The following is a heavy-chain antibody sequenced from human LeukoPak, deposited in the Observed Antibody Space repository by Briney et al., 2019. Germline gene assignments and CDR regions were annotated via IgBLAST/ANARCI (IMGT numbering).Heavy chain of an antibody. CDR3: ARGQGTVTTH. J-gene: IGHJ4*02. D-gene: IGHD4-17*01. Sequence: SETLSLTCAVYGGSFSGYYWSWIRQPPGKGLEWIGEINHSGSTNYNPSLKSRVTISLDTSKNQFSLNLSSVTAADAAVYYCARGQGTVTTHWGQGTLVTVSS. CDR2: INHSGST. CDR1: GGSFSGYY. V-gene: IGHV4-34*01.